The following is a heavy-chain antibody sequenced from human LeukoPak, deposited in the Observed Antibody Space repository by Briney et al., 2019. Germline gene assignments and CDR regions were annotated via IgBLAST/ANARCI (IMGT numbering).Heavy chain of an antibody. V-gene: IGHV4-39*01. CDR2: IYYSGST. CDR3: AGGRCSSTSCADAFDI. D-gene: IGHD2-2*01. J-gene: IGHJ3*02. CDR1: GGSISSSSYY. Sequence: PSETLSLTCTVSGGSISSSSYYWGWIRQPPGKGLEWIGSIYYSGSTYYNPSLKSRVTISVDTSKNQFSLKLSSVTAADTAVYYCAGGRCSSTSCADAFDIWGQGTMVTVSS.